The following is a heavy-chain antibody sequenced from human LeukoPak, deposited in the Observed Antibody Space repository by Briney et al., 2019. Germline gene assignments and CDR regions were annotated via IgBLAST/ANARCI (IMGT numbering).Heavy chain of an antibody. V-gene: IGHV4-59*01. CDR1: GASISSYY. J-gene: IGHJ4*02. CDR2: IYYSGST. Sequence: SETLSLTCTVSGASISSYYWSWIRQPPGKGLERIAFIYYSGSTNYNPSRKSRFTISVDTSKSQFSLKLSSVTAADTAVYYCARTFRGGWYYFDYWGQGTLVTVSS. CDR3: ARTFRGGWYYFDY. D-gene: IGHD6-19*01.